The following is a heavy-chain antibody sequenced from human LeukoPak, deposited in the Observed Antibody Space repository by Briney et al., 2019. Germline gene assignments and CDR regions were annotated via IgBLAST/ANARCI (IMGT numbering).Heavy chain of an antibody. CDR1: GASISRYF. Sequence: SETLSLTCTVSGASISRYFWNWIRQPPGKELEWIGYISSGGSTNYNPSLKSRVTISIDTSKNQFSLKLTSATAADTAVYYCARGDDYKSTLFDYWGQGTLVTVSS. CDR2: ISSGGST. V-gene: IGHV4-59*01. CDR3: ARGDDYKSTLFDY. J-gene: IGHJ4*02. D-gene: IGHD5-12*01.